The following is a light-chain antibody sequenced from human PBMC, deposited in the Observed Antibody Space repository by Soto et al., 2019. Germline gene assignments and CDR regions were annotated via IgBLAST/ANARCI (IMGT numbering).Light chain of an antibody. V-gene: IGLV1-40*01. CDR2: GVN. CDR1: SSNIGADYG. Sequence: QAVVTQPPSVSGAPGQTVTISCTGSSSNIGADYGVRCYQHLPGTAPKLLVYGVNSRPSGVPDRFSGSTSGTSASLAIAGLQAEDEADYYCQSYDSSLGGFYVFGTGTKLTVL. J-gene: IGLJ1*01. CDR3: QSYDSSLGGFYV.